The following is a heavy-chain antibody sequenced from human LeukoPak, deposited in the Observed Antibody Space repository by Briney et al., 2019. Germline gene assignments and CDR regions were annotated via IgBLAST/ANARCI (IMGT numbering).Heavy chain of an antibody. CDR1: GFTFSSYW. D-gene: IGHD3-22*01. CDR3: ARGGFYYDRQFDY. CDR2: VHPDGSNT. V-gene: IGHV3-74*01. Sequence: PGGSLRLSCAASGFTFSSYWMHWVRQAPGKGLVWVSYVHPDGSNTNYADSVKGRFTISRDNAKNSLYLQMNSLRAEDTAVYYCARGGFYYDRQFDYWGQGTLVTVSS. J-gene: IGHJ4*02.